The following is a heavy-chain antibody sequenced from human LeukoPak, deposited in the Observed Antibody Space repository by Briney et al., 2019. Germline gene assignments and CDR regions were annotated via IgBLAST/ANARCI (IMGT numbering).Heavy chain of an antibody. CDR3: ATAPAMVRGATRDY. V-gene: IGHV1-18*01. CDR1: GYTFTSYG. J-gene: IGHJ4*02. CDR2: ISTYNGNT. D-gene: IGHD3-10*01. Sequence: GASVKVSRKASGYTFTSYGISWVRQAPGQGLEWMGWISTYNGNTNYAQKLQGRVTMTEDTSTDTAYMELSSLRSEDTAVYYCATAPAMVRGATRDYWGQGTLVTVSS.